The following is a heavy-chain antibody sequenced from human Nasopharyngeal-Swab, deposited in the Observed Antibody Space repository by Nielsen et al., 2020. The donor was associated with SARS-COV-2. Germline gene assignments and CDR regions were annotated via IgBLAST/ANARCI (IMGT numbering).Heavy chain of an antibody. CDR1: GFTFDDYA. CDR2: ISGDGGST. D-gene: IGHD3-22*01. V-gene: IGHV3-43*02. J-gene: IGHJ4*02. Sequence: GESLKISCAASGFTFDDYAMHWVRQAPGKGLEWVSLISGDGGSTYYADSVKGRFTISRDNSKNSLYLQMNSLRAEDTAVYYCARGAHYYDSSGYSPRYWGQGTLVTVSS. CDR3: ARGAHYYDSSGYSPRY.